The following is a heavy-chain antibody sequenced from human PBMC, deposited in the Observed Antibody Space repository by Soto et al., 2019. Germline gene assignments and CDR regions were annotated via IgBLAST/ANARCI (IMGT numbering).Heavy chain of an antibody. J-gene: IGHJ6*02. CDR3: ARAGHMVRGVIDYYGMDV. Sequence: ESGGGVVPPGRSLRLSCAASGFTFSSYAMHWVRQAPGKGLEWVAVISYDGSNKYYADSVKGRFTISRDNSKNTLYLQMNSLRAEDTAVYYCARAGHMVRGVIDYYGMDVWGQGTTVTVSS. D-gene: IGHD3-10*01. V-gene: IGHV3-30-3*01. CDR1: GFTFSSYA. CDR2: ISYDGSNK.